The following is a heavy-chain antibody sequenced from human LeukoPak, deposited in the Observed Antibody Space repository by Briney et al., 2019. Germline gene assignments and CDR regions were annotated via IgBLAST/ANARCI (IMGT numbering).Heavy chain of an antibody. CDR1: GFTFSSYG. J-gene: IGHJ3*01. CDR3: ARDQGMVNDAFDV. D-gene: IGHD4/OR15-4a*01. V-gene: IGHV3-48*02. CDR2: ISISSTTI. Sequence: PGRSLRLSCAASGFTFSSYGMHWVRQAPGKGLEWVSYISISSTTIYYADSVKGRFTISRDNSKNSLYLQMNNLRDDDTAVYYCARDQGMVNDAFDVWGQGTLVTVSS.